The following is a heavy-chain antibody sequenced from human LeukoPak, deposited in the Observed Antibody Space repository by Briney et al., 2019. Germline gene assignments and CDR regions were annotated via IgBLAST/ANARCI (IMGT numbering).Heavy chain of an antibody. Sequence: PGGSLRLSCAASGFTFSSYEMNWGRQAPGKGLEWVSYISSSGSTIYYADSVKGRFTISRDNAKNSLYLQMNSLRAEDTAVYYCAREPYDSSGYHSEYFDYWGQGTLVTVSS. CDR1: GFTFSSYE. D-gene: IGHD3-22*01. CDR3: AREPYDSSGYHSEYFDY. CDR2: ISSSGSTI. V-gene: IGHV3-48*03. J-gene: IGHJ4*02.